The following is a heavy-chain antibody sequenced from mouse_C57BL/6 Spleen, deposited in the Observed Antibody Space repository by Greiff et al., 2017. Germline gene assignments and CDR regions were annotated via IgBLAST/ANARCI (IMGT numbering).Heavy chain of an antibody. D-gene: IGHD2-2*01. CDR2: IYPGDGDT. Sequence: VQLQQSGPELVKPGASVKISCKASGYAFSSSWMNWVKQRPGKGLEWIGRIYPGDGDTNYNGKFKGKATLTADKSSSTAYMQLSSLTSEDSAVYFCARGDGYDGAMDYWGQGTSVTVSS. V-gene: IGHV1-82*01. J-gene: IGHJ4*01. CDR3: ARGDGYDGAMDY. CDR1: GYAFSSSW.